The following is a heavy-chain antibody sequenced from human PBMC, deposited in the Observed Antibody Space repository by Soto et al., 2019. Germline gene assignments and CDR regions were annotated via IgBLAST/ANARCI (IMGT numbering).Heavy chain of an antibody. V-gene: IGHV4-59*01. J-gene: IGHJ5*02. CDR1: GGSISSYY. D-gene: IGHD2-2*01. CDR2: IYYSGST. Sequence: PSETLSLTCTVSGGSISSYYWSWIRQPPGKGLEWIGYIYYSGSTNYNPSLKTRLTISKDTSKNQVVLTMTNMDPVDTATYYCARMIKYQSFDPWGQGTLVTVSS. CDR3: ARMIKYQSFDP.